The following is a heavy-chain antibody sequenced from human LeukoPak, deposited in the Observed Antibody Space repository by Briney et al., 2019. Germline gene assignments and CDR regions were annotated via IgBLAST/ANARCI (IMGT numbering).Heavy chain of an antibody. CDR1: GGSISSSNYY. Sequence: SETLSLTCSVSGGSISSSNYYWGWIRQPPGKGLEWIGIIYYSGSTSYNPSLKSRVTISIDTSKNQFSLKLTSVTAADMAVYYCAGPLLTYYSDSSAYSWGQGTLVTVSS. J-gene: IGHJ4*02. D-gene: IGHD3-22*01. V-gene: IGHV4-39*01. CDR2: IYYSGST. CDR3: AGPLLTYYSDSSAYS.